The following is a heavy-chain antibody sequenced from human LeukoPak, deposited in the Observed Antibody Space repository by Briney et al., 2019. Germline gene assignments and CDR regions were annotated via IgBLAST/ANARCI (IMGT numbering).Heavy chain of an antibody. Sequence: ASVKVSCTGSGYTFTSYGVTWVRQAPGQGLEWMGWITANNGDTTYAQKLQGRVSMTTDTSTRTAYMELRSLRSDDTAVYYCARGSGRRPLDVWGQGTTVTVSS. D-gene: IGHD3-10*01. CDR1: GYTFTSYG. CDR2: ITANNGDT. J-gene: IGHJ6*02. V-gene: IGHV1-18*01. CDR3: ARGSGRRPLDV.